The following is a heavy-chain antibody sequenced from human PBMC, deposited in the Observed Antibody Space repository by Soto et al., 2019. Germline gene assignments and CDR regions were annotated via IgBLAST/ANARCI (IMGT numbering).Heavy chain of an antibody. V-gene: IGHV5-51*01. J-gene: IGHJ6*02. CDR1: RYSFTSYW. Sequence: GESLKISCKGSRYSFTSYWIGWVRQMPGKGLEWMGIIYPGDSDTRYSPSFQGQVTISADKSISTAYLQWSSLKASDTAMYYCARHIGHYYYYYYGMDVWGQGTTVTVSS. CDR3: ARHIGHYYYYYYGMDV. CDR2: IYPGDSDT. D-gene: IGHD3-16*02.